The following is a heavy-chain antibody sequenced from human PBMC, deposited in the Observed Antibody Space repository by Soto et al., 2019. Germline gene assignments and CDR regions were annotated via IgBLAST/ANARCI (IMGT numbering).Heavy chain of an antibody. J-gene: IGHJ4*02. CDR2: IGPESGAT. CDR1: GYPFTGHY. D-gene: IGHD5-12*01. CDR3: GRGRSGQIVVFY. Sequence: ASVKVSCKASGYPFTGHYMHLVRQAPEQGPEWMGEIGPESGATRYAQKFQGRVTMTRDMSITTVYMELNNLSPYDTAVYYCGRGRSGQIVVFYWGQGTPVTVSS. V-gene: IGHV1-2*02.